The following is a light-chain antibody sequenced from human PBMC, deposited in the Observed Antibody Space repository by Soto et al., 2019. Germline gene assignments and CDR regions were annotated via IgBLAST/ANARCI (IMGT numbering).Light chain of an antibody. CDR1: EDITNY. CDR2: DAS. J-gene: IGKJ4*01. Sequence: IQLTQSPSSLSASVGDRVTVTCRASEDITNYLAWYQQKVGKAPKLLIYDASTLQSGVPSRFSGSGSGTDFTLTISSLQPEDFATYYCQQSYSTPRTFGGGTKVDIK. V-gene: IGKV1-39*01. CDR3: QQSYSTPRT.